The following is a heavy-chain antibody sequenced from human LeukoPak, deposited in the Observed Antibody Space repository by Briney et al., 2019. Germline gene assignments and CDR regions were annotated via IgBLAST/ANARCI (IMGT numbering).Heavy chain of an antibody. V-gene: IGHV1-46*01. D-gene: IGHD3-22*01. CDR3: ARDRYYYDSSGYPGDI. Sequence: ASVKVSCKASGYTFTSYYMHWVRQAPGQGLEWMGLINPTGGSTGYAQKFQGRVTMTRDMSTSTDYMELSSLRSEDTAVYYCARDRYYYDSSGYPGDIWGQGTMVTVSS. CDR1: GYTFTSYY. CDR2: INPTGGST. J-gene: IGHJ3*02.